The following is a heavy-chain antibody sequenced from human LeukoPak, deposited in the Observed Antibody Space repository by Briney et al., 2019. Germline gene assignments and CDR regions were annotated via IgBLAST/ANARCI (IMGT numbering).Heavy chain of an antibody. CDR3: ASSPVVRSYYYGSGSYYGDY. CDR2: INHSGST. V-gene: IGHV4-34*01. Sequence: SETLSLTCAVYGGSFSGYYWSWIRQPPGKGLEWIGEINHSGSTNYNPSLKSRVTISVDTSKNQFSLKLSSVTAADTAVYYCASSPVVRSYYYGSGSYYGDYWGQGTLVTVSS. CDR1: GGSFSGYY. D-gene: IGHD3-10*01. J-gene: IGHJ4*02.